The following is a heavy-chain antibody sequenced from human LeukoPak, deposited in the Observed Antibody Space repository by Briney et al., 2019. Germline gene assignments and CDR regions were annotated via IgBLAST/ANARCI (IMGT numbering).Heavy chain of an antibody. CDR2: IKQDGSEK. CDR3: ARDHRLYDYVWGSYRSRQGQYYFDY. Sequence: GGALRLSCAASGFTLSRYWMSWVRQAPGKGLEGVANIKQDGSEKYYVDSVKGQFTISRHNAKISLYLQMNSLRAEDTAVYYCARDHRLYDYVWGSYRSRQGQYYFDYWGQGTLVTVSS. V-gene: IGHV3-7*01. CDR1: GFTLSRYW. D-gene: IGHD3-16*02. J-gene: IGHJ4*02.